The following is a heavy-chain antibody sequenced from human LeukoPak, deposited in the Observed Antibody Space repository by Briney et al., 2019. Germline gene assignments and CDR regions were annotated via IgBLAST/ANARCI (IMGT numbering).Heavy chain of an antibody. D-gene: IGHD4-17*01. V-gene: IGHV4-59*11. CDR2: IYYSGST. CDR3: ARGGTTVTPGLLWFDP. J-gene: IGHJ5*02. CDR1: GGSISSHY. Sequence: PSETLSLTCSVSGGSISSHYWSWLRQPPGQGLEWIGYIYYSGSTKYNPSLKSRVTISVDTSKNQFSLKLSSVTAADTAVYYCARGGTTVTPGLLWFDPWGQGTLVTVSS.